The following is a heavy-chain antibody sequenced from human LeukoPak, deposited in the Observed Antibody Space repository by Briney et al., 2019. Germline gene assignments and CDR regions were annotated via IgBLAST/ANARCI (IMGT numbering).Heavy chain of an antibody. Sequence: SETLSLTCTVSGGSISSYYWSWIRQPAGKGLEWIGRIYTSGSTNYNPSLKSRVTMSVDTSKNQFSLKLSSVTAADTAVYYCARATKAVAGNYYYYYYMDVWGKGTTVTVSS. J-gene: IGHJ6*03. CDR2: IYTSGST. D-gene: IGHD6-19*01. CDR3: ARATKAVAGNYYYYYYMDV. V-gene: IGHV4-4*07. CDR1: GGSISSYY.